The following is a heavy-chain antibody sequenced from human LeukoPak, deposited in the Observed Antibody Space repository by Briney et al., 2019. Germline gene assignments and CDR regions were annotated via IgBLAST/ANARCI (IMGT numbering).Heavy chain of an antibody. J-gene: IGHJ4*02. D-gene: IGHD2-21*02. V-gene: IGHV4-34*01. Sequence: SETLSLTCTVSGGSISGYYWSWIRQPPGKGLEWIGEINHSGSTNYNPSLKSRVTISVDTSKNQFSLKLSSVTAADTAVYYCARQLTYTLVTAITDFDYWGQGTLVTVSS. CDR3: ARQLTYTLVTAITDFDY. CDR1: GGSISGYY. CDR2: INHSGST.